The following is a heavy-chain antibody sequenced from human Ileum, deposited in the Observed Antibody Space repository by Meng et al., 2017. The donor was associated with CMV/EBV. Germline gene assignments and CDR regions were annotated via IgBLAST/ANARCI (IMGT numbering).Heavy chain of an antibody. V-gene: IGHV3-74*01. D-gene: IGHD5-24*01. CDR2: INRDATII. J-gene: IGHJ4*01. CDR1: GFVFSDRW. Sequence: GGSLRLSCVASGFVFSDRWMHWVRQAPGKGLVWVSHINRDATIINYADSVKGRFTISRDNAKNTVYLQVNSLTVEDTALYYCAGPPREGFISHWGQGNLVT. CDR3: AGPPREGFISH.